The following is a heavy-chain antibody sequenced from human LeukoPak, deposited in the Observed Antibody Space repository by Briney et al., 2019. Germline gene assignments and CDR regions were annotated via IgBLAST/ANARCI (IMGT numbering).Heavy chain of an antibody. V-gene: IGHV3-33*01. D-gene: IGHD5-24*01. CDR2: IWSDGSYK. Sequence: GGSLRLSCAASGFTFSSYGFHCVRQAPGKGLEWVAVIWSDGSYKYYADSVKGRFTISRDDSKNTLYLQMNSLRAEDTAVYYCARDFSLQLFDYWGQGTLVTVFS. J-gene: IGHJ4*02. CDR3: ARDFSLQLFDY. CDR1: GFTFSSYG.